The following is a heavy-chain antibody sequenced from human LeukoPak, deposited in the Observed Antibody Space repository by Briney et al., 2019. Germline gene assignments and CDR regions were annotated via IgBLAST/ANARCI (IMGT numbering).Heavy chain of an antibody. V-gene: IGHV3-30*03. Sequence: GGALRLSCAASGFTFSSYGMHWVRQAPGKGLEWVAVISYDGSNKYYADSVKGRFTISRDNSKNTLYLQMNSLRAEDTAVYYCARDVYRVVVVPAATWFDPWGQGTLVTVSS. D-gene: IGHD2-2*01. CDR3: ARDVYRVVVVPAATWFDP. CDR2: ISYDGSNK. CDR1: GFTFSSYG. J-gene: IGHJ5*02.